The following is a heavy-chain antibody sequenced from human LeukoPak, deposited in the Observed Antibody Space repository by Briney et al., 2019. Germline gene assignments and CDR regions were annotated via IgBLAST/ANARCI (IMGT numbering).Heavy chain of an antibody. CDR1: GFTFSSYV. Sequence: GGSLRLSCAASGFTFSSYVMHWVRQAPGKGLEWVAIISYDGSNEYYAGSVKGRFTISRDNSKNTLYLQMNSLRAEDTAVYYCAKGVTYYDILTGYYIWYYFDYWGQGTLVTVSS. V-gene: IGHV3-30*04. D-gene: IGHD3-9*01. CDR2: ISYDGSNE. J-gene: IGHJ4*02. CDR3: AKGVTYYDILTGYYIWYYFDY.